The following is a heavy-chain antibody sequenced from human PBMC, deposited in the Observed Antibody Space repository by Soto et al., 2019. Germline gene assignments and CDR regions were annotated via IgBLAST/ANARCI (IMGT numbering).Heavy chain of an antibody. CDR3: ARDYYDSSGFFGYYYGMDV. D-gene: IGHD3-22*01. CDR1: GFTFHDYA. V-gene: IGHV3-11*01. J-gene: IGHJ6*02. Sequence: GGSLRLSCATSGFTFHDYAMSWIRQAPGKGLEWVSYISSSGSTTYYADFVKGRFTISRDSAKKSLYLQMNSLRAEDTAVYYCARDYYDSSGFFGYYYGMDVWGQGTTVTVSS. CDR2: ISSSGSTT.